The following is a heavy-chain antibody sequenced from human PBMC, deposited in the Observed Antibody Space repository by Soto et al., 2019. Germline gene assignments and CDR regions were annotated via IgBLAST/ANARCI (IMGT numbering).Heavy chain of an antibody. CDR2: IYHSGST. J-gene: IGHJ3*02. D-gene: IGHD3-22*01. Sequence: QVQLQESGPGLVKPSGTLSLTCAVSGGSISSSNWWCWVRQPPGKGLERNGEIYHSGSTNYNPSLKSRVTISVDTSKNQFSLKLSSVTAADTAVYYCASLYYYDSSGEDAFDIWGQGTMVTVSS. CDR1: GGSISSSNW. V-gene: IGHV4-4*02. CDR3: ASLYYYDSSGEDAFDI.